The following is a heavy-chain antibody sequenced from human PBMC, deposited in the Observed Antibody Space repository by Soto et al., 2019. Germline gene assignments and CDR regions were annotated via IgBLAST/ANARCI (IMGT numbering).Heavy chain of an antibody. Sequence: SVKVSCKASGGTFSSYAISWVRQAPGQGLEWMGGIIPIFDTANYAQNFQGRVTITADEYTSTAYMELSSLRSEDTAVYYCARHDCISSSCYYYYYYGMDAWGQ. CDR1: GGTFSSYA. D-gene: IGHD2-2*01. J-gene: IGHJ6*02. CDR3: ARHDCISSSCYYYYYYGMDA. V-gene: IGHV1-69*13. CDR2: IIPIFDTA.